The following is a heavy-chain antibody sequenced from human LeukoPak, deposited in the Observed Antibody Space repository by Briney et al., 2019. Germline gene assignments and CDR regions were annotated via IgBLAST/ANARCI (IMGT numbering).Heavy chain of an antibody. Sequence: SETLSLTCKVSGGSISRGDYYWSWIRQPAGKGLEWIGRIYTSGSTDYNPSLKSRVTISLDTSKNQFSLNLRSVTAADTAVYYCAQGSGYDRFDYWGQGTLVTVSS. J-gene: IGHJ4*02. CDR1: GGSISRGDYY. CDR2: IYTSGST. CDR3: AQGSGYDRFDY. D-gene: IGHD5-12*01. V-gene: IGHV4-61*02.